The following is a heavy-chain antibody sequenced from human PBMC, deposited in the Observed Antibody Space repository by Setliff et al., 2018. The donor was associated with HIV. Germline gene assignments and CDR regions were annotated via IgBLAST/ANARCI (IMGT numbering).Heavy chain of an antibody. J-gene: IGHJ2*01. CDR1: GFRFSDYY. CDR2: IKSKTDGGTT. V-gene: IGHV3-15*05. Sequence: GSLRLSCAASGFRFSDYYMNWIRQAPGKGLEWVGRIKSKTDGGTTSYVAPVKDRFTISRDDSRNTLYLQMNSMKSDDTATYYCVGHYYDPLTGYYVWFFDVWGRGTLVTVSS. CDR3: VGHYYDPLTGYYVWFFDV. D-gene: IGHD3-9*01.